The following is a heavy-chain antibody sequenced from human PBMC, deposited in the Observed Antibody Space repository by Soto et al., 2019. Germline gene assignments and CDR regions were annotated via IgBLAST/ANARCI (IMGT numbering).Heavy chain of an antibody. CDR1: GYTFTSYG. CDR3: ERVDVVPDAFDS. V-gene: IGHV1-18*01. D-gene: IGHD2-15*01. Sequence: ASVKVSCKASGYTFTSYGISWVRQAPGQGLEWMGWISAYNGNTNYAQKLQGRVTMTTDTSTSTAYMELRSLRSDDTAVYYCERVDVVPDAFDSWGQGTMVTVPS. J-gene: IGHJ3*02. CDR2: ISAYNGNT.